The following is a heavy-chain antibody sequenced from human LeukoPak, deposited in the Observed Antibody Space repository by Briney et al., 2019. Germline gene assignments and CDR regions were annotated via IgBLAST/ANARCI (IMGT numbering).Heavy chain of an antibody. J-gene: IGHJ4*02. CDR3: AKVTYGSGTYGAFDS. V-gene: IGHV3-23*01. Sequence: GGSLRLSCAASGFTFSSYAMSWVRQAPGKGLEWVSNISGSGDYTYYADSVKGRFTTSRDNSKNTLYLQMNSLRAEDTAVYYCAKVTYGSGTYGAFDSWGQGTLVTVSS. D-gene: IGHD3-10*01. CDR1: GFTFSSYA. CDR2: ISGSGDYT.